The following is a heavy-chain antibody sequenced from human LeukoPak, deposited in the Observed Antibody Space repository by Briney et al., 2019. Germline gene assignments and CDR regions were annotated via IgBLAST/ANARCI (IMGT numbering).Heavy chain of an antibody. CDR1: GGSISSYY. Sequence: SETLSLTCTVSGGSISSYYWSWIRQPAGKGLEWIGRIYTTGSTNYNPSLKSRVTMSVDTSKNQFSLKLSSVTAADTAVYYCARAGTDDYYYYYYYYYYMDVWGKGTTVTVSS. V-gene: IGHV4-4*07. CDR3: ARAGTDDYYYYYYYYYYMDV. CDR2: IYTTGST. D-gene: IGHD3-22*01. J-gene: IGHJ6*03.